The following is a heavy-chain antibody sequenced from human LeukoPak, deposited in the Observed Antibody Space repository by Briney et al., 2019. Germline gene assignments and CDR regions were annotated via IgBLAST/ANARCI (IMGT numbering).Heavy chain of an antibody. V-gene: IGHV1-24*01. Sequence: ASVKVSCKVSGYTLTELSMHWVRQAPGKGLEGMGGFDPEDGETIYAQKFQGRVTMTEDTSTDTAYMELSSLRSEDTAVYYCATPYYSGGSYHYYYMDVWGKGTTVTVSS. CDR3: ATPYYSGGSYHYYYMDV. CDR2: FDPEDGET. D-gene: IGHD2-15*01. J-gene: IGHJ6*03. CDR1: GYTLTELS.